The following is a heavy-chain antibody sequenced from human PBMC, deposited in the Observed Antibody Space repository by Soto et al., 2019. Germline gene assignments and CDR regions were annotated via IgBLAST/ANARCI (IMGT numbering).Heavy chain of an antibody. V-gene: IGHV4-4*02. CDR2: IHHSGST. J-gene: IGHJ5*02. CDR1: GGSISSSNW. D-gene: IGHD2-2*01. CDR3: ARVRQCCSSPSCYFDP. Sequence: SETLSLTCAVSGGSISSSNWWNWVRQPPGKGLEWIGEIHHSGSTNYNPTLKSRATISVDKSKNQFSLKLNSVTAADTAVYYCARVRQCCSSPSCYFDPSGQATLVTVSS.